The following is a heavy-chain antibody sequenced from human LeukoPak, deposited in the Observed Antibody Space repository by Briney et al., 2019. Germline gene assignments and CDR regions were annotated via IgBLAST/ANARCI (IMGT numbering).Heavy chain of an antibody. CDR1: GFTFSSYS. V-gene: IGHV3-21*01. D-gene: IGHD6-6*01. CDR2: ISSSSSYI. J-gene: IGHJ4*02. Sequence: PGGSLRLSCAASGFTFSSYSMNWVRQAPGKGLEWVSSISSSSSYIYYADSVKGRFAISRDNVKNSLFLQMNSLRAEDTAVYYCASGHGSSAGEGYWGQGALVTVSS. CDR3: ASGHGSSAGEGY.